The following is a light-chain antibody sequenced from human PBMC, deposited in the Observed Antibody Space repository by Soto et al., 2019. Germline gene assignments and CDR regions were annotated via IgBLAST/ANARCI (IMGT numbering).Light chain of an antibody. CDR3: QQVDSYPRT. Sequence: GDRVTVTCRASQGIGTYLVWYQQKSGKAPTVLIYASSTLQTGVPSRFSGSGSETDFSLTISSLHPEDVATYYCQQVDSYPRTFGQGTKVDIK. V-gene: IGKV1-9*01. CDR1: QGIGTY. J-gene: IGKJ1*01. CDR2: ASS.